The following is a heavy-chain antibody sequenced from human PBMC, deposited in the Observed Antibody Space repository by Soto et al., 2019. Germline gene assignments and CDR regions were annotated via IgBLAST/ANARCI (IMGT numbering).Heavy chain of an antibody. D-gene: IGHD3-22*01. CDR2: IIPILGIA. Sequence: QVQLVQSGAEVKKPGSSVKVSCKASGGTFSSYTISWVRQAPGQGLEWMGRIIPILGIANYAQKFQGRVTITAXXSXSXXYMELSSLRSEDTAVYYCARDRYYYDSSGYYPLGYWGQGTLVTVSS. CDR3: ARDRYYYDSSGYYPLGY. CDR1: GGTFSSYT. V-gene: IGHV1-69*08. J-gene: IGHJ4*02.